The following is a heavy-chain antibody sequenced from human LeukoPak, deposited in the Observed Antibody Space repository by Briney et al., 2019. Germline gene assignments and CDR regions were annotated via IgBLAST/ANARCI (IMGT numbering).Heavy chain of an antibody. V-gene: IGHV4-59*01. J-gene: IGHJ6*02. CDR1: GGSISPYY. CDR3: ARDHWLSSSNTWCYYGTDV. D-gene: IGHD3-9*01. CDR2: IDPSGST. Sequence: SETLSLTCVVSGGSISPYYWSWIRQSPGKGLEWIGYIDPSGSTSYNPSLKSRVTIFVDTSKNLFSLILTSVTASDTAIYYCARDHWLSSSNTWCYYGTDVWGQGTTVTVSS.